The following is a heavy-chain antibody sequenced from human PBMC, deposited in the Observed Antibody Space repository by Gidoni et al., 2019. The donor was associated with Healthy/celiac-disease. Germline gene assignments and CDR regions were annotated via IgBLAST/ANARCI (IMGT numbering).Heavy chain of an antibody. D-gene: IGHD2-8*01. Sequence: QLVESGGCVVQPGRSLRLSCAASGFPFSSYGLHWVRQAPGKGLEWVAVISYDGSNKYYADSVKGRFTISRDNSKNTLYLQMNSLRAEDTAVYYCAKVSGSYSPFDYWGQGTLVTVSS. CDR2: ISYDGSNK. CDR3: AKVSGSYSPFDY. V-gene: IGHV3-30*18. CDR1: GFPFSSYG. J-gene: IGHJ4*02.